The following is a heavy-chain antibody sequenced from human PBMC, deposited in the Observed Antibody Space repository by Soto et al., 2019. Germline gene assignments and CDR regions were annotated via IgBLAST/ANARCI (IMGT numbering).Heavy chain of an antibody. CDR2: ISYDGSNK. CDR1: GFTFSSYG. Sequence: QVQLVESGGGVVQPGRSLRLSCAASGFTFSSYGMHWVRQAPGKGLEWVAVISYDGSNKYYADSVKGRLTISRDNSKNMLYLQMNSVRGEDTAVYYCARDGVDVVVVVAARQGGFDYWGQGSLVTVFS. V-gene: IGHV3-30*03. CDR3: ARDGVDVVVVVAARQGGFDY. D-gene: IGHD2-15*01. J-gene: IGHJ4*02.